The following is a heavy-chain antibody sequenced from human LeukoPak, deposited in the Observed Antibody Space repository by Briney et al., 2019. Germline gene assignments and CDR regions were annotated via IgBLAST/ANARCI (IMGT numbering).Heavy chain of an antibody. J-gene: IGHJ4*02. CDR1: GFTFSSYG. CDR3: ARDPLYGLTVAGLDY. Sequence: GGSLRLSCAASGFTFSSYGMNWVRQAPGKGLEWVAVIWYDGSKKYYADSVKGRFTISRDNSKNTLYLQMNSLRAEDTAVYYCARDPLYGLTVAGLDYWGQGTLVTVSS. V-gene: IGHV3-33*01. D-gene: IGHD4-17*01. CDR2: IWYDGSKK.